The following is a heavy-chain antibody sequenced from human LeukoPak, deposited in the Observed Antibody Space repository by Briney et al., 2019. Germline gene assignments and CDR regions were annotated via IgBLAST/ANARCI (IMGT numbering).Heavy chain of an antibody. J-gene: IGHJ4*02. Sequence: SGPTLVNPTQTLTLTCTFSGFSLTTSGVGVGWIRQPPGKALEWLALIYWDDDKRHSPSLKSRLTISKDTSKNQVVLIMTNMNPVDTATYHCTRIAAAGTDFDYWGQGTLVTVSS. CDR3: TRIAAAGTDFDY. V-gene: IGHV2-5*02. CDR1: GFSLTTSGVG. D-gene: IGHD6-13*01. CDR2: IYWDDDK.